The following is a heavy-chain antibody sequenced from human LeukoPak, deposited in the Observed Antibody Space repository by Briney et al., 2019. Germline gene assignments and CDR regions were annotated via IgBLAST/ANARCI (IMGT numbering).Heavy chain of an antibody. CDR3: AKDICGYSSGCIDY. J-gene: IGHJ4*02. Sequence: GGSLRLSCAASGFTFDDYAMHWVRQAPGKGLEWVSGISWNSGSIGYADSVKGRFTISRDNAKNSLYLQMNSLRAEDMALYYCAKDICGYSSGCIDYWGQGTLVTVSS. V-gene: IGHV3-9*03. CDR2: ISWNSGSI. D-gene: IGHD6-19*01. CDR1: GFTFDDYA.